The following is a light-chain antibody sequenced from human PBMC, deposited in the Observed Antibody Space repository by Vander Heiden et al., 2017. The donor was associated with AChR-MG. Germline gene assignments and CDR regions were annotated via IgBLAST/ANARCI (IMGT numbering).Light chain of an antibody. CDR2: AAS. Sequence: DIQMTQSPSSLSASVGDRVTITCRASQSISTYLNWYQQKPGKAPKVLIYAASSLQSGAPSRFSGSGSGTDFTLTISSLQPEDFVTYYCLQSYSAPLTFGGGTKVEIK. CDR3: LQSYSAPLT. J-gene: IGKJ4*01. V-gene: IGKV1-39*01. CDR1: QSISTY.